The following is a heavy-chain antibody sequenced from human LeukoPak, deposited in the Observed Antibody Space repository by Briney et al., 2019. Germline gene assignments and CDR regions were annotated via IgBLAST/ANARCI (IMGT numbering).Heavy chain of an antibody. CDR2: INHSGST. CDR1: GGSFSGYY. D-gene: IGHD3-10*01. Sequence: PSETLSLTCAVYGGSFSGYYWSWIRQPPGKGLEWIGEINHSGSTNYNPSLKSRVTISVDTSKNQFSLKLSSVTAADTAVYYCARGRAILWFGELGFDYWGQGTLVTVPS. J-gene: IGHJ4*02. CDR3: ARGRAILWFGELGFDY. V-gene: IGHV4-34*01.